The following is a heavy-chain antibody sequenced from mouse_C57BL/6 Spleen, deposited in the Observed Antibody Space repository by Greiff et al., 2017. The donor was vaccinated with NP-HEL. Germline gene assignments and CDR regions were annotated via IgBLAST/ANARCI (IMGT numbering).Heavy chain of an antibody. CDR1: GFSLTSYG. Sequence: VKLMESGPGLVAPSQSLSITCTVSGFSLTSYGVSWVRQPPGKGLEWLGVIWRDGSTTYHSALISRLSIRTAHSKCQVFLKLNSLQTDDSATYYGAKTITTVVSRYFDVWGTGTTVTVSS. CDR3: AKTITTVVSRYFDV. V-gene: IGHV2-3*01. CDR2: IWRDGST. J-gene: IGHJ1*03. D-gene: IGHD1-1*01.